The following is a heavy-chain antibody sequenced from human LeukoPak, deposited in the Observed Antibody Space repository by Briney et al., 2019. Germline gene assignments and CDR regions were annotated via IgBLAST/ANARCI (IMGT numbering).Heavy chain of an antibody. V-gene: IGHV1-2*02. CDR1: GYTFTGYY. CDR3: ARGDNYYDSSGYDY. D-gene: IGHD3-22*01. Sequence: GASVKVSCKASGYTFTGYYMHWVRQAPGQGLEWMGWINPNSGGTNYAQKFQGRVTMTRDTSISTAYMELSRLRSDDTAVYYCARGDNYYDSSGYDYWGQGTLVTVSS. CDR2: INPNSGGT. J-gene: IGHJ4*02.